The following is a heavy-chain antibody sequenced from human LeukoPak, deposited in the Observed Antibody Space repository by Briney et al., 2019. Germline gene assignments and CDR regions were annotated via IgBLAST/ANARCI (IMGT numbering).Heavy chain of an antibody. CDR1: GGSFSGYY. J-gene: IGHJ4*02. V-gene: IGHV4-34*01. D-gene: IGHD5-18*01. Sequence: PSETLSLTCAVYGGSFSGYYWSWIRQPPGKGLEWIGEINHSGSTNYNPSLKSRVTISVDTSKNQFSLKLSSVTAANTAVYYCARGSYSYGYRTYYFDYWGQGTLVTVSS. CDR3: ARGSYSYGYRTYYFDY. CDR2: INHSGST.